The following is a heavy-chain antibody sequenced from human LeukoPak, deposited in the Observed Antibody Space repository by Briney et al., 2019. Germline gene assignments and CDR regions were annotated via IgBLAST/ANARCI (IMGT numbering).Heavy chain of an antibody. J-gene: IGHJ5*02. D-gene: IGHD2-15*01. CDR3: ARGYCRGGSCDLKNWFDP. CDR2: INPDTGGT. Sequence: ASVKVSCKASGYTFTGYYMHWVRQAPGQGLKWVGWINPDTGGTHYAQKFQGRVTMTRDTSISTAYMELNSLRSDDTAVYYCARGYCRGGSCDLKNWFDPWGPGTLVTVSS. V-gene: IGHV1-2*02. CDR1: GYTFTGYY.